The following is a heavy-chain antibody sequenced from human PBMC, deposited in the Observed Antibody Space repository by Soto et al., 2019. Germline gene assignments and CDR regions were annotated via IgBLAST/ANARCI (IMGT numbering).Heavy chain of an antibody. Sequence: ASVKVSCKASGYTFSDYYMHWILQAPGQGLEWMGWINPNSGDTNYAQKFQGRVTMTRDTSISAAYMELSRLRSDDTAVYYCATHNHNFWSAIRGEGKPWFDPWGKAHLVTVSP. CDR2: INPNSGDT. V-gene: IGHV1-2*02. CDR3: ATHNHNFWSAIRGEGKPWFDP. CDR1: GYTFSDYY. D-gene: IGHD3-3*01. J-gene: IGHJ5*02.